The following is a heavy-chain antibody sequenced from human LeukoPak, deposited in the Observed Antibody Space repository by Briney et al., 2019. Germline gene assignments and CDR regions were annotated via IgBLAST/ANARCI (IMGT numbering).Heavy chain of an antibody. J-gene: IGHJ4*02. D-gene: IGHD3-3*01. CDR1: GSSFTSYW. Sequence: GASLKISCKGSGSSFTSYWIGWVRPLPGKGLEWMGIIYPGDSDTSYSSNCHGKVTISADKSISIASLPWSSLKASDIAMYYCARLGTYYYFWSGYSTGHLDYWGQGTLVTVSS. CDR3: ARLGTYYYFWSGYSTGHLDY. V-gene: IGHV5-51*01. CDR2: IYPGDSDT.